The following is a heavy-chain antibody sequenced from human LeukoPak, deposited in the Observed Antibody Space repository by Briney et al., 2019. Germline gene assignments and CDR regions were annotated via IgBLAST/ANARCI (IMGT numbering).Heavy chain of an antibody. J-gene: IGHJ4*02. CDR2: IYDSGST. Sequence: PSQTLSPTCPVSGGSIGSYYWSWIRQPPRKGLGSIGDIYDSGSTNYNPSIKSRVTISVNTSKNQFSLKLSSVTAADTAVYYCAREDSTNMRPLGIDYWGQGTLVTVSS. CDR3: AREDSTNMRPLGIDY. D-gene: IGHD2-2*01. CDR1: GGSIGSYY. V-gene: IGHV4-59*12.